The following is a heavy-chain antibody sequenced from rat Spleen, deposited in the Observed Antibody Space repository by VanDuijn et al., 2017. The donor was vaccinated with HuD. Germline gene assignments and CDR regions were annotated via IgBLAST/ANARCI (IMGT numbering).Heavy chain of an antibody. Sequence: EVQLVESGGGLVQPGRSLKLSCAASGFTFSDYNMAWVRQAPKKGLEWVATISYDGSSTYYRDSVKGRFTISRDTAQNTLYLQMNSPTSEDTATYYCTRGGYFRHWGQGVMVTVSS. J-gene: IGHJ2*01. CDR2: ISYDGSST. V-gene: IGHV5-7*01. D-gene: IGHD2-5*01. CDR3: TRGGYFRH. CDR1: GFTFSDYN.